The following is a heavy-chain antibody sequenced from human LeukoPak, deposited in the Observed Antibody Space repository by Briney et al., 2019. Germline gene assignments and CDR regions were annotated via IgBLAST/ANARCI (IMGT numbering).Heavy chain of an antibody. CDR3: ARVLFYSSGNKSNRVDY. D-gene: IGHD6-19*01. V-gene: IGHV1-24*01. J-gene: IGHJ4*02. Sequence: ASVKVSCKVSGYTLTELSMHWVRQAPGKGLEWMGGFDPEDGETIYAQKFQGRVTMTEDTSTDTAYMELSSLRSEDTAVYYCARVLFYSSGNKSNRVDYWGQGTLVTVSS. CDR1: GYTLTELS. CDR2: FDPEDGET.